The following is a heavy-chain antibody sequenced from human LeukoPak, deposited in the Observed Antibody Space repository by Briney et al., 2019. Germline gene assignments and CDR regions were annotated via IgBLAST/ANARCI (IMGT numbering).Heavy chain of an antibody. CDR3: ARGGLRLNWFDP. CDR1: GYSISSGYY. Sequence: PSETLSLTCTVSGYSISSGYYWGWIRQPPGKGLEWIGSIYYSGSTYYNPSLKSRVTISVDTSKNQFSLKLSSVTAADTAVYYCARGGLRLNWFDPWGQGTLVTVSS. V-gene: IGHV4-38-2*02. CDR2: IYYSGST. D-gene: IGHD5-12*01. J-gene: IGHJ5*02.